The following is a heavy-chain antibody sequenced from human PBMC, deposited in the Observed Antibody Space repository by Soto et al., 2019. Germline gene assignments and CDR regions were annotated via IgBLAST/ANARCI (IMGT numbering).Heavy chain of an antibody. J-gene: IGHJ4*02. D-gene: IGHD3-3*02. V-gene: IGHV4-59*01. CDR1: GGSISSDY. CDR2: IYYNGGA. Sequence: QVQLQESGPGLVKPSETLSLTCNVSGGSISSDYWSWIRQSPGKGLEWIGYIYYNGGAHYNPSLNSRVTITVDASKRQFSLNLSSVTAEDTAVYWCARGPGVSTIWGQGILVIVSS. CDR3: ARGPGVSTI.